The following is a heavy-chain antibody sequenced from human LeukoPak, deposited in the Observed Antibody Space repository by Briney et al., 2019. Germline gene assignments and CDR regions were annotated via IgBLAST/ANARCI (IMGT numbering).Heavy chain of an antibody. CDR1: GFTFSSYW. V-gene: IGHV3-7*01. Sequence: GGSLRLSCAASGFTFSSYWMSWVRQAPGKGLEWVANIKQDGSEKYYVDSVNGRFTISRDNAKNSLYLQLNSLRAEDTAVYYCAKTLKDRYYDFWSGYYHYYYYMDVWGKGTTVTVSS. J-gene: IGHJ6*03. D-gene: IGHD3-3*01. CDR2: IKQDGSEK. CDR3: AKTLKDRYYDFWSGYYHYYYYMDV.